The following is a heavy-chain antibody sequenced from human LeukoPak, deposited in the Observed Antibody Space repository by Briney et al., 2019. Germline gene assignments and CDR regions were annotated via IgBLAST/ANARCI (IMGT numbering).Heavy chain of an antibody. D-gene: IGHD3-22*01. V-gene: IGHV3-23*01. CDR3: ARDRAIVAFDY. J-gene: IGHJ4*02. Sequence: GGSLRLSCAASGFTFSNAWMSWVRQAPGKGLEWVTAISGSGASTYYADSVKGRFTISRDNSKNTLYLQTNSPRDEDTAVYYCARDRAIVAFDYWGQGTLVTVSS. CDR2: ISGSGAST. CDR1: GFTFSNAW.